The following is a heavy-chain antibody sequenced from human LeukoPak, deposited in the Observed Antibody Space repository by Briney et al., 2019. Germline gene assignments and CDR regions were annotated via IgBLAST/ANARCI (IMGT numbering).Heavy chain of an antibody. CDR2: MYTGGGR. D-gene: IGHD2-21*02. V-gene: IGHV3-66*01. CDR1: GFSVSNYY. Sequence: GGSLRLSCAASGFSVSNYYMSWVRQPPGKGLEWVSVMYTGGGRYYGDSVKGRFTISRDNSKNTVFLQMNSLRVGDTALYYCTRGQSSCGADCYSAWGQGTLVTVSS. J-gene: IGHJ5*02. CDR3: TRGQSSCGADCYSA.